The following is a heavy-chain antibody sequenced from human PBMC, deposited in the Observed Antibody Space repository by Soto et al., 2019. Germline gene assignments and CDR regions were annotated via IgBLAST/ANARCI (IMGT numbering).Heavy chain of an antibody. V-gene: IGHV1-46*03. CDR1: GYTLPHYY. CDR2: INPSGGST. CDR3: ARTILYYMDV. Sequence: GGPVKGSLQASGYTLPHYYIHRGRQAPGQGLEWMGIINPSGGSTSYAQKFQGRVTMTRDTSTSTVYMELSSLRSEDTAVYYCARTILYYMDVWGKGTTVTVSS. J-gene: IGHJ6*03. D-gene: IGHD3-10*01.